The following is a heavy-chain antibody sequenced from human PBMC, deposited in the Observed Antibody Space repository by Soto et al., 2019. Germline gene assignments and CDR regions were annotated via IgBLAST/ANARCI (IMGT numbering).Heavy chain of an antibody. CDR2: ISYDGSNK. V-gene: IGHV3-30-3*01. CDR1: GFTFSSYA. Sequence: QVQLVESGGGVVQPGRSLRLSCAASGFTFSSYAMHWVRQAPGKGLEWAAVISYDGSNKYYADSVKGRFTISRDNSKNTLYLQMNSLRAEDTAVYYCARDSTTVTTSPHYYFDYWGQGTLVTVSS. D-gene: IGHD4-17*01. J-gene: IGHJ4*02. CDR3: ARDSTTVTTSPHYYFDY.